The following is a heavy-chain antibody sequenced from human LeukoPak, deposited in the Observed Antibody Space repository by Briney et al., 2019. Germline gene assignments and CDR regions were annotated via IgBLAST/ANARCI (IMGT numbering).Heavy chain of an antibody. V-gene: IGHV3-23*01. CDR1: GFTLSSYA. D-gene: IGHD1-26*01. Sequence: AGGSLRLSCAASGFTLSSYAMSWVRQGPGKGLEWVSAISVSGNTYHADSVKGRFTISRDSSKNTLYLQMNSLRAEDAAVYYCAIGLLRDAFDIWGQGTMVTVSS. CDR3: AIGLLRDAFDI. J-gene: IGHJ3*02. CDR2: ISVSGNT.